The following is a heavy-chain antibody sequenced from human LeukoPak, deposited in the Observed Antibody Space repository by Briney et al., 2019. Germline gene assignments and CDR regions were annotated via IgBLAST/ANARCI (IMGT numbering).Heavy chain of an antibody. J-gene: IGHJ4*02. V-gene: IGHV4-4*07. CDR3: ARVREHYYDSSGYVYYFAY. D-gene: IGHD3-22*01. CDR2: IYTSGST. Sequence: PSETLSLTCTVSGGSISSYYWSWIRQPAGKGLEWIGRIYTSGSTNYNASLKSRGTMSVDASKNQFSLKLSSVTAADTAVYYCARVREHYYDSSGYVYYFAYWGQGTLVTVSS. CDR1: GGSISSYY.